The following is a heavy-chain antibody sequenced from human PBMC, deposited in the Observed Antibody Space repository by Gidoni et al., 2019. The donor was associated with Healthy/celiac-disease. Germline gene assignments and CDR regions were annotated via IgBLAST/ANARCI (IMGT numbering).Heavy chain of an antibody. CDR3: ARHRGRYSGYGGY. CDR1: GGSISSSSYY. D-gene: IGHD5-12*01. V-gene: IGHV4-39*01. Sequence: QLQLQESGPGLVQPSETLSLTCTVSGGSISSSSYYWGWIRQPPGKGLEWIGSIYYSGSTYYNPSLKSRVTISVDTSKNQFSLKLSSVTAADTAVYYCARHRGRYSGYGGYWGRGTLVTVSS. CDR2: IYYSGST. J-gene: IGHJ4*02.